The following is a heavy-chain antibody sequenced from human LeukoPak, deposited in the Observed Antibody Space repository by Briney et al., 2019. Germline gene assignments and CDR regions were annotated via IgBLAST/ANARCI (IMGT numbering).Heavy chain of an antibody. CDR3: ARVGITIFGVVRPGDV. J-gene: IGHJ6*04. Sequence: GASVKVSFKASGYTFTSYGISWVRQAPGQGLEWMGWISAYNGNTNYAQKLQGRVTMTTDTSTSTAYMELRSLRSDDTAVYYCARVGITIFGVVRPGDVWGKGTTVTVSS. CDR2: ISAYNGNT. CDR1: GYTFTSYG. D-gene: IGHD3-3*01. V-gene: IGHV1-18*01.